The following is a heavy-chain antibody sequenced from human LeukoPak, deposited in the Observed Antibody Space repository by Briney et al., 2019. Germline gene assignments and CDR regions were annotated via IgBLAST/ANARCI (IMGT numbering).Heavy chain of an antibody. V-gene: IGHV1-18*01. CDR2: ISAYNGNT. CDR3: ARGVPVPAAFVEWESPIDY. D-gene: IGHD2-2*01. Sequence: ASVKVSCKASGYTFTSYGISWVRQAPGQGLEWMGWISAYNGNTNYAQKLQGRVTMTTDTSTSTAHMGLRSLRSDDTAVYYCARGVPVPAAFVEWESPIDYWGQGTLVTVSS. J-gene: IGHJ4*02. CDR1: GYTFTSYG.